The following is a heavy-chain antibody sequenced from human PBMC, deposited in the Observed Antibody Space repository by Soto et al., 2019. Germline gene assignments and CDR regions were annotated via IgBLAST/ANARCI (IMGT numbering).Heavy chain of an antibody. CDR3: ARDLWGYCGADCYPLDV. J-gene: IGHJ6*02. D-gene: IGHD2-21*02. Sequence: PSETLSLTCTVSGGSVTSGSYHWTWFRQPPGKGLEWIGQTGSTNYNPSLKSRITISVDTSKNQFSLSLSSVTAADTAVYYCARDLWGYCGADCYPLDVWGQGTTVT. CDR2: TGST. V-gene: IGHV4-61*01. CDR1: GGSVTSGSYH.